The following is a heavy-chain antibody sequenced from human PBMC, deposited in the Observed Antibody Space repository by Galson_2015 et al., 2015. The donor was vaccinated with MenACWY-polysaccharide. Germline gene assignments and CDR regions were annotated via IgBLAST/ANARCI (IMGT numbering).Heavy chain of an antibody. CDR1: GFTFSTYA. CDR2: ISSSGDDK. D-gene: IGHD1-26*01. V-gene: IGHV3-30*18. J-gene: IGHJ4*02. Sequence: SLRLSCAASGFTFSTYAMHWVRQAPGQGLEWMATISSSGDDKYYADSVKGRFTISRDNSTNTLYLEMSSLRAGDTAVYYCVKNGYAGSSYGYFDSWGQGTLGTVSS. CDR3: VKNGYAGSSYGYFDS.